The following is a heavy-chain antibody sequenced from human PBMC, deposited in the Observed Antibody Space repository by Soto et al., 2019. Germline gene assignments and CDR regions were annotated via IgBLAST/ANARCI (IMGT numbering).Heavy chain of an antibody. CDR1: GFTFSSYW. CDR2: INSDGSTT. CDR3: TRVSIGYYGVFDY. Sequence: EVQLVESGGGLVQPGGSLRLSCAASGFTFSSYWMHWVRQAPGKGLVWVSRINSDGSTTSYADSVKGRFTISRDNAKNTLYLQMNSLRGEDTAVYYCTRVSIGYYGVFDYWGQGTLVTVSS. D-gene: IGHD1-26*01. V-gene: IGHV3-74*01. J-gene: IGHJ4*02.